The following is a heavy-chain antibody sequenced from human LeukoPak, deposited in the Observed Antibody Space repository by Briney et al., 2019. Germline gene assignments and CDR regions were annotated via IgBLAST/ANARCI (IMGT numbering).Heavy chain of an antibody. V-gene: IGHV3-21*01. J-gene: IGHJ3*02. Sequence: GGSLRLSCAASGFTFSSYSMNWVRQAPGKGLEWFSSISSSSSYIYYADSVKGRFTISRDNAKNSLYLQMNSLRAEDTAVYYCARAVYGFDAFDIWGQGTKVTVSS. CDR1: GFTFSSYS. CDR3: ARAVYGFDAFDI. CDR2: ISSSSSYI. D-gene: IGHD4-17*01.